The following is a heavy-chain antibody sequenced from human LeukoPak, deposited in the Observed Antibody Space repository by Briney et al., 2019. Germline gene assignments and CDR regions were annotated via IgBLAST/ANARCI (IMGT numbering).Heavy chain of an antibody. V-gene: IGHV3-74*01. J-gene: IGHJ4*02. Sequence: GGSLRLSCVASGFTFSSYWMHWVRQAPGKGLVWVSRINTDGNIATYADSVKGRFTISRDNAKNALYLQMNSLRAEDTAVYYCTSGPPYPKGNYWGQGILVTVSS. CDR2: INTDGNIA. CDR3: TSGPPYPKGNY. CDR1: GFTFSSYW.